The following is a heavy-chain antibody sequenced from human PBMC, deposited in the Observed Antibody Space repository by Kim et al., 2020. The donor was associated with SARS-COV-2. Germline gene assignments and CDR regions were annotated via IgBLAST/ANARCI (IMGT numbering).Heavy chain of an antibody. Sequence: GGSLRLSCAASGFTFSSYEMNWVRQTPGKGLEWVSYISGSGTTVYYADSVKGRFTISRDNAKNSLYLQMNSLRGDDTAVYYCARKGSDSSGFYYGLRSYDIWGQGKMVTVSS. CDR3: ARKGSDSSGFYYGLRSYDI. V-gene: IGHV3-48*03. D-gene: IGHD3-22*01. J-gene: IGHJ3*02. CDR2: ISGSGTTV. CDR1: GFTFSSYE.